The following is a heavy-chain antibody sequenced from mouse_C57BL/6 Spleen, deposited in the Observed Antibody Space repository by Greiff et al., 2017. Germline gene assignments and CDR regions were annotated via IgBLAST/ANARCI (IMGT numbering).Heavy chain of an antibody. CDR3: TRRVVYDGYADY. Sequence: QVQLQQSGAELVRPGASVTLSCKASGYTFTDYEMHWVKQTPVHGLEWIGAIDPETGGTAYNQKFKGKAILTADKSSSTAYMELRGLTSEDSAVYYCTRRVVYDGYADYWGQGTSVTVSS. J-gene: IGHJ4*01. CDR1: GYTFTDYE. V-gene: IGHV1-15*01. D-gene: IGHD2-3*01. CDR2: IDPETGGT.